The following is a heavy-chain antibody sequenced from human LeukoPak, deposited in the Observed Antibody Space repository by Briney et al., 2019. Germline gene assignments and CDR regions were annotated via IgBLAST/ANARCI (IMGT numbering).Heavy chain of an antibody. D-gene: IGHD5-18*01. J-gene: IGHJ4*02. Sequence: GGSLRLSCAASGFTFSGYGMHWVRQAPGKGLEWVAFIPSDGSNKYYADSVKGRFTISRDNSKNTVDLQMNSLRPEDTAVYYCAKERDTAMVTIDYWGQGTLVTVSS. CDR1: GFTFSGYG. CDR2: IPSDGSNK. CDR3: AKERDTAMVTIDY. V-gene: IGHV3-30*02.